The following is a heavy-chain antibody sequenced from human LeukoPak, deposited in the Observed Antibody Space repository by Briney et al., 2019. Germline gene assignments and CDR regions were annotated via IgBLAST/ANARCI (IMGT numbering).Heavy chain of an antibody. Sequence: PSETLSLTCTVSGGSISSGSYYWSWIRQPAGKGLEWIGRIYTSGSTNYNPSLKSRVTISVDTSKNQFSLKLSSVTAADTAVYYCARGTYSSSWQSDAFDIWGQGTMVTVSS. J-gene: IGHJ3*02. CDR2: IYTSGST. D-gene: IGHD6-13*01. CDR3: ARGTYSSSWQSDAFDI. V-gene: IGHV4-61*02. CDR1: GGSISSGSYY.